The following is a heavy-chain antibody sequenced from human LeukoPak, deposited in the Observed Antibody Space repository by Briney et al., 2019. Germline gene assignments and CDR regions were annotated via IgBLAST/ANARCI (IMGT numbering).Heavy chain of an antibody. CDR1: GFTFSNFG. Sequence: PGRSLRLSCAASGFTFSNFGMHWVRQAPGKGLEWVAAVSYDGSNKFYADSVKGRFTISRDSSKNTLDLQMNSLRPEDTAVYYCAKDQSSSSWFGFDYWGQGTLVTVSS. J-gene: IGHJ4*02. D-gene: IGHD2-2*01. CDR2: VSYDGSNK. CDR3: AKDQSSSSWFGFDY. V-gene: IGHV3-30*18.